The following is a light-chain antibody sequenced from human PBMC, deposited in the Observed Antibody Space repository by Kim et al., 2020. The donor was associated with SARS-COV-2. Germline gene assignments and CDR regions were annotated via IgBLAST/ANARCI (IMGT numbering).Light chain of an antibody. V-gene: IGLV3-19*01. J-gene: IGLJ1*01. CDR1: SLRIYY. CDR3: NSRDSSGNHYV. Sequence: ALGQTGRITCQGYSLRIYYASWYQQKPGQAPVLVIYGKNNRPSGIPDRFSGSSSGNTASLTITGAQAEDEADYYCNSRDSSGNHYVFGTGTKVTVL. CDR2: GKN.